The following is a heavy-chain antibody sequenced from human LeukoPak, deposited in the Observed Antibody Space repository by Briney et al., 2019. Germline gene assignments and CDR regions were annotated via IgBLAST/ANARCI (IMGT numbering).Heavy chain of an antibody. J-gene: IGHJ4*02. CDR3: ATPSRVGAHFDY. V-gene: IGHV1-24*01. D-gene: IGHD1-26*01. Sequence: ASVKVSCKVSGYTLTELSMHWVRQAPGKGLEWMGGFDPEDGETIYAQKFQGRVTMTEDTSTDTAYMELSSLRSEETAVYYCATPSRVGAHFDYWGQGTLVTVSS. CDR2: FDPEDGET. CDR1: GYTLTELS.